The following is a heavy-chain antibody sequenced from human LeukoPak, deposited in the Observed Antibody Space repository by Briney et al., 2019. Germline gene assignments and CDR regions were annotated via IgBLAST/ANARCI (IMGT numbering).Heavy chain of an antibody. V-gene: IGHV3-23*01. Sequence: GGSLRLSCAASGFTFSSYGMSWVRQAPGKGLEWVSAISGSGGSTYYADSVKGRFTISRDNSKNTLYLQMNSLRAEDTAVYYCAKDRFSEVNYFDYWGQGTLVTVSS. CDR1: GFTFSSYG. CDR3: AKDRFSEVNYFDY. D-gene: IGHD3-10*01. CDR2: ISGSGGST. J-gene: IGHJ4*02.